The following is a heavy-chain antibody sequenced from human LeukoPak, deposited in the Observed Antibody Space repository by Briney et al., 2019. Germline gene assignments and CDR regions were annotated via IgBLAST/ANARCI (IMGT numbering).Heavy chain of an antibody. CDR2: IYYSGST. CDR3: ARAIDILTGGIDY. J-gene: IGHJ4*02. CDR1: GGSISSYY. V-gene: IGHV4-59*01. D-gene: IGHD3-9*01. Sequence: SETLSLTCILSGGSISSYYWIWIRQPPGKGLEWIGYIYYSGSTNYNPSLKSRVTISVDTSKNQFSLKLSSVTAADTAVYYCARAIDILTGGIDYWGQGPLVTVSS.